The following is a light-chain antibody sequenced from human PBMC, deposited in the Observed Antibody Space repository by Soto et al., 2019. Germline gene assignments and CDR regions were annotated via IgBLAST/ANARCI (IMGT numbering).Light chain of an antibody. CDR2: GAS. CDR1: QSVSSSY. Sequence: SSQSVSSSYLAWYQQKPGQAPRLLIYGASSRATGIPDRFSGSGSGTDFTLTIISLEPEDFTLYCCQHSAFLRRTFAHGTKVDI. CDR3: QHSAFLRRT. J-gene: IGKJ1*01. V-gene: IGKV3-20*01.